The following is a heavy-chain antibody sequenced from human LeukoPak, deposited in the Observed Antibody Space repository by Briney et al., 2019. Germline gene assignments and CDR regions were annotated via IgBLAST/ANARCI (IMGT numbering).Heavy chain of an antibody. Sequence: PGGSLRLSCAASEFTFSTYWMTWVRQAPGKGLEWVADIKQDGSEKYYVDSVKGRFTISRQNAKNSLFLQMNSLRAEDTAVYYCARDSYGDANFDSWGQGTLVTVSS. V-gene: IGHV3-7*03. J-gene: IGHJ4*02. CDR1: EFTFSTYW. D-gene: IGHD4-17*01. CDR2: IKQDGSEK. CDR3: ARDSYGDANFDS.